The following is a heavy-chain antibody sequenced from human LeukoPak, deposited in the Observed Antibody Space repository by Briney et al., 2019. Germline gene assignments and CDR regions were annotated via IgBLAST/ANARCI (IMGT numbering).Heavy chain of an antibody. V-gene: IGHV4-34*01. CDR2: INHRGST. D-gene: IGHD2-8*01. CDR1: GGSFSGYY. J-gene: IGHJ4*02. Sequence: SETLSLTCAVYGGSFSGYYWSWIRQPPGKGLEWIGEINHRGSTNYNPSLKSRVTISVDTSKNQFSLKLSSVTAADTAVYYCARAFVRRPPYFDYWGQGTLVTVSS. CDR3: ARAFVRRPPYFDY.